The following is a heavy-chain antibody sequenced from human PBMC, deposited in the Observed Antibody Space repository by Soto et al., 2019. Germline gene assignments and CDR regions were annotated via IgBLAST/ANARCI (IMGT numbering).Heavy chain of an antibody. D-gene: IGHD3-3*01. CDR1: GYTFTSYG. CDR2: ISAYNGNT. V-gene: IGHV1-18*01. CDR3: ARGRDDRIFGVVIMATYYFDY. J-gene: IGHJ4*02. Sequence: QVQLVQSGAEVKKPGASVKVSCKASGYTFTSYGISWVRQAPGQGLEWMGWISAYNGNTNYAQKLQGRVTMTTDTSTSTAYMELRSLRSDDTAVYYCARGRDDRIFGVVIMATYYFDYWGQGTLVTVSS.